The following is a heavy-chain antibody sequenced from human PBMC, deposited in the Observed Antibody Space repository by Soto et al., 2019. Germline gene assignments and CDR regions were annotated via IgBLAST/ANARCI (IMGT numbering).Heavy chain of an antibody. V-gene: IGHV3-30*18. CDR2: ISYDGSNK. Sequence: GGSLRLSCAASGFTFSSYGMHWVRQAPGKGLEWVAVISYDGSNKYYADSVKGRFTISRDNSKNTLYLQMNSLRAEDTAVYYCAKERGYSGYAYLYYYGMDVWGQGTTVTVSS. D-gene: IGHD5-12*01. CDR3: AKERGYSGYAYLYYYGMDV. CDR1: GFTFSSYG. J-gene: IGHJ6*02.